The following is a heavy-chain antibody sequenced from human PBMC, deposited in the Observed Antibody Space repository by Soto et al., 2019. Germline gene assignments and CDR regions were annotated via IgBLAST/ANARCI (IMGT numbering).Heavy chain of an antibody. CDR3: ARDGAIRKFVLMVYATRFAP. D-gene: IGHD2-8*01. J-gene: IGHJ5*02. V-gene: IGHV1-3*01. CDR1: GYTVTSYA. CDR2: INAGNGNT. Sequence: GASVKVSCKASGYTVTSYAMHWVRQAPGQRLEWMGWINAGNGNTKYSQEFQARVTITRDTSASTAYMELSSLRSEDTAVYYCARDGAIRKFVLMVYATRFAPWGKGTLVTVSS.